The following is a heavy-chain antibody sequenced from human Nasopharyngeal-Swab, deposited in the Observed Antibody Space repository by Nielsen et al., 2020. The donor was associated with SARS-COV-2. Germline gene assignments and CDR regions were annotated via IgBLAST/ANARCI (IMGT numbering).Heavy chain of an antibody. D-gene: IGHD7-27*01. CDR1: GFTFSTYS. CDR3: TRDLGRWQLFDP. V-gene: IGHV3-21*01. CDR2: ISSSSSYI. J-gene: IGHJ5*02. Sequence: GESLKISCAASGFTFSTYSMNWVRQAPGKGLEWVSSISSSSSYIYYADSVKGRFTISRDNAENSLYLQMNSLRAEDTAVFYCTRDLGRWQLFDPWGQGTLVTASS.